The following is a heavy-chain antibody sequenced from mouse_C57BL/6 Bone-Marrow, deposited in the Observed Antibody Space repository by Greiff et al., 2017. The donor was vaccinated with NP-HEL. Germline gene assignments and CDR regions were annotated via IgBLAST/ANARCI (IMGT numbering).Heavy chain of an antibody. CDR3: TTLTLRYNAMDY. CDR1: GFNIKDDY. V-gene: IGHV14-4*01. Sequence: VQLKQSGAELVRPGASVKLSCTASGFNIKDDYMHWVKQRPEQGLEWIGWIDPENGDTEYASKFQGKATITADTSSNTAYLQLSSLTSEDTAVYYCTTLTLRYNAMDYWGQGTSVTVSS. J-gene: IGHJ4*01. D-gene: IGHD1-1*01. CDR2: IDPENGDT.